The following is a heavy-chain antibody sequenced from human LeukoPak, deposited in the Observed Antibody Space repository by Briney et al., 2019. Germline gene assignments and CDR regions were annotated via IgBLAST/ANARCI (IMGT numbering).Heavy chain of an antibody. CDR2: INGDGSST. D-gene: IGHD2-2*02. Sequence: PGGSLRLSCAGSGFTFSSYEMNWVRQAPGKGLVWVSRINGDGSSTSYADSVKGRFTISRDNAKNTLYLQMNSLRAEDTAVYYCARGGHYITSPFDPWGQGTLVTVSS. J-gene: IGHJ5*02. V-gene: IGHV3-74*01. CDR3: ARGGHYITSPFDP. CDR1: GFTFSSYE.